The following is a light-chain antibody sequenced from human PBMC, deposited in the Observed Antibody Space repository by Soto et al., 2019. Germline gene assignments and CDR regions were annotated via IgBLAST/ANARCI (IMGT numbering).Light chain of an antibody. Sequence: EIVITQSPVTLSVSPGERATLSCRASQRVSSNVAWYQQKPGQAPRLLIYGASTRATGIPARFSGSGSGTEFTLTISSLQSEDFATYYCQQYNSYWTCGQGTKGDIK. CDR2: GAS. V-gene: IGKV3-15*01. CDR1: QRVSSN. J-gene: IGKJ1*01. CDR3: QQYNSYWT.